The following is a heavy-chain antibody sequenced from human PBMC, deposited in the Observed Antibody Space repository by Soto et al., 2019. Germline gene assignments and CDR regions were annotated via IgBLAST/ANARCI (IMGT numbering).Heavy chain of an antibody. CDR3: ARVKWTAWYFDL. Sequence: QVQLQQWGAGLLKPSETLSLTYAVYGGSFSGYYWSWIRQSPGKGLEWIGEINHSGSTNYNPSLKSRVTISVDTSKNQFSLKLSSVTAADTAVYYCARVKWTAWYFDLWGRGTLVTVSS. V-gene: IGHV4-34*01. D-gene: IGHD2-21*02. CDR2: INHSGST. J-gene: IGHJ2*01. CDR1: GGSFSGYY.